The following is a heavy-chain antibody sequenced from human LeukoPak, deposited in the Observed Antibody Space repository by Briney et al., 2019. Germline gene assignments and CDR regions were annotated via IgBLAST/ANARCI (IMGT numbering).Heavy chain of an antibody. D-gene: IGHD2-2*03. Sequence: PGGSLRLSCAASGFTFSSYSMNWVRQAPGKGLEWVSSISSSSSYIYYADSVKGRFTISRDNSKNTLYLQMNSLRAEDTAVYYCAKDVVMDIVVVPAAIDYWAREPWSPSPQ. J-gene: IGHJ4*02. V-gene: IGHV3-21*01. CDR1: GFTFSSYS. CDR3: AKDVVMDIVVVPAAIDY. CDR2: ISSSSSYI.